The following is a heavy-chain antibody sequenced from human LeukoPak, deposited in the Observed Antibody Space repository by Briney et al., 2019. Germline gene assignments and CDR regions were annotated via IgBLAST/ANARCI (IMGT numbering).Heavy chain of an antibody. CDR3: ARVVIAAAGTFDY. D-gene: IGHD6-13*01. J-gene: IGHJ4*02. CDR1: GGTFSSYA. V-gene: IGHV1-69*04. Sequence: ASVKVSCKASGGTFSSYAISWVRQAPGQGVEWMGRIIPILGIANYAQKFQGRVTITADKSTSTAYMELSSLRSEDTAVYYCARVVIAAAGTFDYWGQGTLVTVSS. CDR2: IIPILGIA.